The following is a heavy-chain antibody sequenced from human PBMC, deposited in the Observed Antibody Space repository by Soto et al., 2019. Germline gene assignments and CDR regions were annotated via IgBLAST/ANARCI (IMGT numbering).Heavy chain of an antibody. D-gene: IGHD5-18*01. CDR3: AKLSGYSYGPTGTYYFDY. CDR2: ISGSGGST. Sequence: PGWSLRLSCAASGFTFSSYAMSWVRQAPGKGLEWVSAISGSGGSTYYADSVKGRFTISRDNSKNTLYLQMNSLRAEDTAVYYCAKLSGYSYGPTGTYYFDYWGQGTLVTVSS. J-gene: IGHJ4*02. CDR1: GFTFSSYA. V-gene: IGHV3-23*01.